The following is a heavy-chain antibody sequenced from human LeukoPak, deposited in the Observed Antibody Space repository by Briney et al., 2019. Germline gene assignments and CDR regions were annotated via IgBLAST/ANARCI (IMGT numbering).Heavy chain of an antibody. V-gene: IGHV3-15*01. CDR1: GGSIRSSTW. Sequence: PSGTLSLTCTVSGGSIRSSTWWTWVRQPPGKGLEWVGRIKSKTDGGTTDHAAPVKGRFTISRDDSKNTLYLQMNSLKTEDTAVYYCTTDPLPYMTTVTRVDYWGQGTLVTVSS. D-gene: IGHD4-17*01. J-gene: IGHJ4*02. CDR2: IKSKTDGGTT. CDR3: TTDPLPYMTTVTRVDY.